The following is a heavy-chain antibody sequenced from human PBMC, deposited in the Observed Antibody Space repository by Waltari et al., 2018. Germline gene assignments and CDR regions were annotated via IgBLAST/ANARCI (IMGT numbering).Heavy chain of an antibody. CDR2: IYYSGST. Sequence: QLQLQESGPGLVKPSETLSLTCTVSGGSISSSSYHWGWIRQPPGKGLEWIGSIYYSGSTYYNPSLKSRVTISVDTSKNQFSLKLSSVTAADTAVYYCAREVIVVVVAATHNWFDPWGQGTLVTVSS. CDR1: GGSISSSSYH. D-gene: IGHD2-15*01. CDR3: AREVIVVVVAATHNWFDP. V-gene: IGHV4-39*07. J-gene: IGHJ5*02.